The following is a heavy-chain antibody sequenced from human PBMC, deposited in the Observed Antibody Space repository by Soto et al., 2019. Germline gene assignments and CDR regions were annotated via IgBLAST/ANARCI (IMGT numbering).Heavy chain of an antibody. Sequence: GGSLRLSCAASGFTFSSYAMHWVRQAPGKGLEWVAVISYDGSNKYYADSVKGRFTISRDNSKNTLYLQMNSLRAEDTAVYYCARDSCSGGSCYSAYYYYGMDVWGQGTTVTVSS. J-gene: IGHJ6*02. CDR1: GFTFSSYA. V-gene: IGHV3-30-3*01. D-gene: IGHD2-15*01. CDR3: ARDSCSGGSCYSAYYYYGMDV. CDR2: ISYDGSNK.